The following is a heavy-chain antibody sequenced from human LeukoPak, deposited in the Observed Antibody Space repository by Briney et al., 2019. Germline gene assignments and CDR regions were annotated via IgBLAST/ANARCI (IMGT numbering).Heavy chain of an antibody. D-gene: IGHD3-22*01. Sequence: SETLSLTCTVSGGSISSGSYYWSWIRQPAGTGLEWIGRIYTSGSTNYNPSLKSRVTISVDTSKNQFSLKLSSVTAADTAVYYCARGNFDSTGGNYFDYWGQGTLVTVSS. CDR3: ARGNFDSTGGNYFDY. CDR1: GGSISSGSYY. J-gene: IGHJ4*02. V-gene: IGHV4-61*02. CDR2: IYTSGST.